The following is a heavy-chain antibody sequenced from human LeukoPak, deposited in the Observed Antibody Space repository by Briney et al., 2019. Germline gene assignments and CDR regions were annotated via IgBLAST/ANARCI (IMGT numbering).Heavy chain of an antibody. CDR1: GFSFSTYA. Sequence: GRSLRLSCAASGFSFSTYAMHWVRQGPGKGLEWVAVISSDGNYKYYGDSVKGRFTISRDNSKNTLYLQMNSLRAGDTAVYYCAKVPVVGYYYGISGYYSDYGGQGTLVTVSS. CDR2: ISSDGNYK. V-gene: IGHV3-30*18. CDR3: AKVPVVGYYYGISGYYSDY. D-gene: IGHD3-22*01. J-gene: IGHJ4*02.